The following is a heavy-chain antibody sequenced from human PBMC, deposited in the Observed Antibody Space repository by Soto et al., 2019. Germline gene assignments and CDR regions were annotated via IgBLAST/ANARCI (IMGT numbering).Heavy chain of an antibody. V-gene: IGHV1-18*01. D-gene: IGHD3-16*01. Sequence: QFQLVQSGAEVKKPGASVKVSCKASGYTFTSYGISWVRQAPGQGLEWMGWINAYNGNTNYAQKRQGRVAMPTDTAPSTAYMERRSLRSDDTGVYYCARDGFGVDYWGQGTLVTVSS. CDR3: ARDGFGVDY. CDR2: INAYNGNT. J-gene: IGHJ4*02. CDR1: GYTFTSYG.